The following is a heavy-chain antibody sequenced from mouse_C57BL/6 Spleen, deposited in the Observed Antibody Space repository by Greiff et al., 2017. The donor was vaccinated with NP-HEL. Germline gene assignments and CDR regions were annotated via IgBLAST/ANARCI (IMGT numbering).Heavy chain of an antibody. Sequence: EVQLQESGPGLVKPSQSLSLTCSVTGYSITSGYYWNWIRQFPGNKLEWMGYISYDGSNNYNPSLKNRISITRDTAKHQVVLKLKSVTTEDTATCYCAREGPYDGDAMDYWGQGTSVTVAS. CDR2: ISYDGSN. CDR3: AREGPYDGDAMDY. CDR1: GYSITSGYY. J-gene: IGHJ4*01. V-gene: IGHV3-6*01. D-gene: IGHD2-14*01.